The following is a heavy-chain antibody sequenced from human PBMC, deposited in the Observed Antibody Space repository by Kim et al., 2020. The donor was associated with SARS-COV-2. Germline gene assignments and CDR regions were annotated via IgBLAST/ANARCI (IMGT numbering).Heavy chain of an antibody. Sequence: ASVKVSCKASGYTFTNYAMHWVRQAPGQRLEWMGWINAGDANTKYSQKFQGRVTITRDTSASTAYMELSSLRSEDTTVYFCARALGYGMDVWGPGTTVTV. CDR1: GYTFTNYA. CDR3: ARALGYGMDV. CDR2: INAGDANT. V-gene: IGHV1-3*01. D-gene: IGHD3-16*01. J-gene: IGHJ6*02.